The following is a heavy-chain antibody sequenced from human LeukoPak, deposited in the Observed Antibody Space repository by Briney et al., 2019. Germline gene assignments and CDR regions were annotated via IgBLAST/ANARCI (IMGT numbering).Heavy chain of an antibody. CDR2: VYYSGSS. D-gene: IGHD3-22*01. V-gene: IGHV4-59*08. J-gene: IGHJ4*02. Sequence: KASETLSLTCTVSGGSISSYYWSWIRQPPGKGLDWIGYVYYSGSSNYNPSLKSRVTISVDTSKNQFSLKLSSVTAADTAVYYCARHYDSSGYWYYFDYWGQGALATVSS. CDR3: ARHYDSSGYWYYFDY. CDR1: GGSISSYY.